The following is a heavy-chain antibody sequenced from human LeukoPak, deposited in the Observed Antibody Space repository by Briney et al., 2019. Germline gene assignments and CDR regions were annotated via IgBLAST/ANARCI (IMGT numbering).Heavy chain of an antibody. CDR3: AKGDYYDFDS. J-gene: IGHJ4*02. CDR2: ISGSGVGA. D-gene: IGHD3-10*01. V-gene: IGHV3-23*01. CDR1: GFTITTYA. Sequence: GGSLRLSCAASGFTITTYAMSWVRQAPGKGLGCVSTISGSGVGAYYADSVKGRFTISRDNSKNTLYLQMNSLRAEDTAVYYCAKGDYYDFDSWGQGTLVTVSS.